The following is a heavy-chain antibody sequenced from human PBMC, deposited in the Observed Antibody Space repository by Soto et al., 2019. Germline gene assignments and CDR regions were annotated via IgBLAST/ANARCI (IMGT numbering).Heavy chain of an antibody. D-gene: IGHD2-15*01. CDR1: GYIFTGYH. V-gene: IGHV1-2*02. J-gene: IGHJ4*02. CDR3: AREGGYCSGGTCAFDY. Sequence: QVQLVQSGAEVKKPGASMKVSCKASGYIFTGYHMHWVRQAPGQGLEWMGWINPNTGGTDFAQKFQGSVTLTRDTSISTAYMELSRLRSDDTAVYYCAREGGYCSGGTCAFDYWCQGTLVTVSS. CDR2: INPNTGGT.